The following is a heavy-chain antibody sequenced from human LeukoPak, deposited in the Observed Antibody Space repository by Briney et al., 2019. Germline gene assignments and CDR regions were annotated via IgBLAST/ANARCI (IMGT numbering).Heavy chain of an antibody. CDR1: GGSFSGYY. CDR3: AHYYYYYMDV. CDR2: INHSGST. V-gene: IGHV4-34*01. J-gene: IGHJ6*03. Sequence: PSETLSLTRAVYGGSFSGYYWSWIRQPPRKEREWIGEINHSGSTNYNPSLKSRVTISVDTSKNQFSLKLSSVTAADTAVYYCAHYYYYYMDVWGKGTTVTVSS.